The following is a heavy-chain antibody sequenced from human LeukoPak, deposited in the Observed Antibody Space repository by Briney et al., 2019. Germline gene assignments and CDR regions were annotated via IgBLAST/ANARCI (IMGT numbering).Heavy chain of an antibody. D-gene: IGHD5-12*01. CDR1: GGFIRSLGYS. Sequence: TSETLSLTCSVSGGFIRSLGYSWGWIRQPPGKGLEWIASMYYTGTTYYNPSLKSRVTMSVDTSKNQFSLNLTSVTAADTAVFYCARSVSAYAGRGWFDPWGQGTLVTVSP. V-gene: IGHV4-39*07. CDR3: ARSVSAYAGRGWFDP. J-gene: IGHJ5*02. CDR2: MYYTGTT.